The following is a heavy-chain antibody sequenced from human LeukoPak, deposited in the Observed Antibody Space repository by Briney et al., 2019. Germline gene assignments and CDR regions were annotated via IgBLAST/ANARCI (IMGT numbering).Heavy chain of an antibody. D-gene: IGHD3-9*01. Sequence: PSETLSLTCTVSGGSISSSSYYWGWIRQPPGKGLEWIGSIYYGGSTYYKPSLKSRVTISEDTSKNQFSLKVSSVTAADTAVYYCARATAYYDLLTGYHPHFDYWGQGTLVTVSS. J-gene: IGHJ4*02. V-gene: IGHV4-39*07. CDR1: GGSISSSSYY. CDR2: IYYGGST. CDR3: ARATAYYDLLTGYHPHFDY.